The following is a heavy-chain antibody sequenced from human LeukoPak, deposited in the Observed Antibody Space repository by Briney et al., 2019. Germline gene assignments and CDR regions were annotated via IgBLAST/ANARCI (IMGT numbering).Heavy chain of an antibody. CDR2: IYYSGST. J-gene: IGHJ4*02. Sequence: PSETLSLTCTVSGGSISSYYWNWIRQPPGKGLEWIGYIYYSGSTNYNPSLKSRVTISVDTSKNQFSLKLSSVTAADTAVYYCARFIPFEGVIDYWGQGTLVTVSS. CDR1: GGSISSYY. CDR3: ARFIPFEGVIDY. D-gene: IGHD3-16*01. V-gene: IGHV4-59*01.